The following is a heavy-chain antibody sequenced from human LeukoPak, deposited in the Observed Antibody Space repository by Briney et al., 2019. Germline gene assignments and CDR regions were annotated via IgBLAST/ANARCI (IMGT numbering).Heavy chain of an antibody. Sequence: GGSLRLSCAASGFTFSSYSMNWVRQAPGKGLEWVSSISSSSSYIYYADSVKGRFTISRDNSKNTLYLQMNSLRAEDTAVYYCARGVYDSSGPHFDYWGQGTLVTVSS. CDR3: ARGVYDSSGPHFDY. V-gene: IGHV3-21*04. J-gene: IGHJ4*02. D-gene: IGHD3-22*01. CDR2: ISSSSSYI. CDR1: GFTFSSYS.